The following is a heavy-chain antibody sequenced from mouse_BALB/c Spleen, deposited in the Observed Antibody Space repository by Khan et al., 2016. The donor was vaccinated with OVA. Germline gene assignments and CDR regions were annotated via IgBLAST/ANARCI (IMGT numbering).Heavy chain of an antibody. CDR2: INPTSGYT. J-gene: IGHJ2*01. Sequence: VQLQESGAELVKPGASVKMSCKASGYTFTSYWMHWIKQRPGQGLEWIGYINPTSGYTDYNQKFKDKATLTADKSSSTAYMQLSSLTSDDSAVYYCARERIDYWGQGTALTVSS. CDR1: GYTFTSYW. CDR3: ARERIDY. V-gene: IGHV1-7*01.